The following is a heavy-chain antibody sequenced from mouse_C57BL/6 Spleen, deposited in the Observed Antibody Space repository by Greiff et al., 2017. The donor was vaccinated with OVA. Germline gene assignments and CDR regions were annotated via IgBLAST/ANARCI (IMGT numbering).Heavy chain of an antibody. CDR2: IYPGDGDT. V-gene: IGHV1-80*01. Sequence: QVQLQQSGAELVKPGASVKISCKASGYAFSSYWMNWVKQRPGKGLEWIGQIYPGDGDTNYNGKFKGKATLTADKSSSTAYMQLSSLTSEDSAVYCCARTLYYGSSPFAYWGQGTLVTVSA. J-gene: IGHJ3*01. CDR3: ARTLYYGSSPFAY. D-gene: IGHD1-1*01. CDR1: GYAFSSYW.